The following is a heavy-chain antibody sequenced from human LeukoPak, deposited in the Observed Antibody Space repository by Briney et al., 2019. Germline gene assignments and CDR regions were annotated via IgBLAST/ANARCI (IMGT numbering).Heavy chain of an antibody. Sequence: GGSLRLSCAASGFTFSRYAMHWVRQAPGKGLEYVSAMSSNGGTTYYGDSVKGRFTISRDNSKNTLYLQMSSLKAEDTAVYYCVKSTRGYSHGPFDYWGQGTPVTVSS. CDR3: VKSTRGYSHGPFDY. V-gene: IGHV3-64D*06. CDR2: MSSNGGTT. CDR1: GFTFSRYA. D-gene: IGHD5-18*01. J-gene: IGHJ4*02.